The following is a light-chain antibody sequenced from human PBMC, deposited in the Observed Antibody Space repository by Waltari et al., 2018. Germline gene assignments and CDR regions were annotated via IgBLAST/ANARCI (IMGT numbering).Light chain of an antibody. J-gene: IGLJ3*02. Sequence: QSALTQPPSASGSPGQSVTIYCTGTSSDVGGYNYVSWYQQHPAKGPKLMIYEVTKRPSGVPDRFSGSKSDNTASLTVSGLQAEDEADYYCSSYAGSNNFRVFGGGTKLTVL. V-gene: IGLV2-8*01. CDR2: EVT. CDR3: SSYAGSNNFRV. CDR1: SSDVGGYNY.